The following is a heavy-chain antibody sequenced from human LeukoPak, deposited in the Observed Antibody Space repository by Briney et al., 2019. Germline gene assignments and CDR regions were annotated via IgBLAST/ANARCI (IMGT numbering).Heavy chain of an antibody. D-gene: IGHD6-13*01. CDR2: NSGSGGST. CDR1: GFTFSSYA. CDR3: AKDRRIAAAGSLDY. J-gene: IGHJ4*02. Sequence: PGGSLRLSCAASGFTFSSYAMSWVRQAPGKGLEWVSANSGSGGSTYYADSVKGRFTISRDNSKNTLYLQMNSLRAEDTAVYYCAKDRRIAAAGSLDYWGQGTLVTVSS. V-gene: IGHV3-23*01.